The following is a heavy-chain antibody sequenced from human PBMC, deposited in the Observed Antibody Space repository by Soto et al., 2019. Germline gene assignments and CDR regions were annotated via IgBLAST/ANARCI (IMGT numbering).Heavy chain of an antibody. CDR3: ARHEEFYYCNYDMDV. D-gene: IGHD3-10*01. J-gene: IGHJ6*02. CDR1: VYNFPTYW. V-gene: IGHV5-51*01. Sequence: PXDSLTIACKTSVYNFPTYWLPLVGLMPGKGLQRIGRSNPSDSDIRYSPSFQGQVTISADNSISTAYLQWSSLKSSDTAMYYCARHEEFYYCNYDMDVWGQGTAVTVSS. CDR2: SNPSDSDI.